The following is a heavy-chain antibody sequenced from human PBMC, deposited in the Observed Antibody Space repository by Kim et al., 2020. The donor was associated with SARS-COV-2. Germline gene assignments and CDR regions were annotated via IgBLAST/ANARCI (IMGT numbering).Heavy chain of an antibody. D-gene: IGHD3-9*01. Sequence: GGSLRLSCAASGFTFSSYGMHWVRQAPGKGLEWVAVISYDGSNKYYADSVKGRFTISRDNSKNTLYLQMNSLRAEDTAVYYCAKTGPIFDWLLLDWGQGTLVTVSS. CDR1: GFTFSSYG. CDR2: ISYDGSNK. CDR3: AKTGPIFDWLLLD. V-gene: IGHV3-30*18. J-gene: IGHJ4*02.